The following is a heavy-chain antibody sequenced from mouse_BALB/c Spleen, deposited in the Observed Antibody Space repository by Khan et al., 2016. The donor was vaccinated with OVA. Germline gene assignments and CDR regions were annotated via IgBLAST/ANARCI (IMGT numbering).Heavy chain of an antibody. D-gene: IGHD2-3*01. CDR1: GFPITSGYY. V-gene: IGHV12-3*02. Sequence: QMQLEESGPGLVKPSQSLFLACSITGFPITSGYYWIWIRQSPGKPLEWMGYITHSGETFYNPSLQSPISITRETSKNQFFLQLNSVTTEDTAMYYCARDYDGYWYFDVWGAGTTVTVSS. J-gene: IGHJ1*01. CDR3: ARDYDGYWYFDV. CDR2: ITHSGET.